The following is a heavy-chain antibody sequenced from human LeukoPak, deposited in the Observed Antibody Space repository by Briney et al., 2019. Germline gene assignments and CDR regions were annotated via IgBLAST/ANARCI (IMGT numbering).Heavy chain of an antibody. D-gene: IGHD3-22*01. Sequence: GGSLRLSCAASGFTFSSYAMHWVRQAPGKGLEWVAVISYDGSNKYYADSVKGRFTISRDNSKNTLYLQMNSLRAEDTAVYYCAKDPTNYYDPYWGQGTLVTVSS. V-gene: IGHV3-30-3*01. CDR2: ISYDGSNK. CDR1: GFTFSSYA. CDR3: AKDPTNYYDPY. J-gene: IGHJ4*02.